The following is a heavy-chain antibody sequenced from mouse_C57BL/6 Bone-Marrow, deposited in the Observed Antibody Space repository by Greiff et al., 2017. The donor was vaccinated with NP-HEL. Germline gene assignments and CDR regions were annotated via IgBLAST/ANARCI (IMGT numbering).Heavy chain of an antibody. D-gene: IGHD2-4*01. V-gene: IGHV1-69*01. CDR2: IDPSDSYT. Sequence: QVQLKESGAELVMPGASVKLSCKASGYTFTSYWMHWVKQRPGQGLEWIGEIDPSDSYTNYNQKFKGKSTLTVDKSSSTAYMQLSSLTSEDSAVYYCARRDYDVAWFAYWGQGTLVTVSA. J-gene: IGHJ3*01. CDR1: GYTFTSYW. CDR3: ARRDYDVAWFAY.